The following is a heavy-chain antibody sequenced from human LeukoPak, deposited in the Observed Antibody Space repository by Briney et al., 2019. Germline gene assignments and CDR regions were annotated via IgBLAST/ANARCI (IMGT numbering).Heavy chain of an antibody. J-gene: IGHJ4*02. Sequence: GGSLRLSCEGSGFTFSSYWLTWVRQAPGKGLEWVANIKEDGSEEHYVDSVRGRFTISRDNAKNSLYLQMNSLRAEDTSVYYCARDAMRGGDYDYWGQGTLVTVSS. CDR2: IKEDGSEE. CDR3: ARDAMRGGDYDY. D-gene: IGHD3-16*01. V-gene: IGHV3-7*01. CDR1: GFTFSSYW.